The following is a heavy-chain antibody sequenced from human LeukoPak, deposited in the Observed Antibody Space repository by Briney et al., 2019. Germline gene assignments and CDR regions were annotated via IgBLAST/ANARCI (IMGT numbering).Heavy chain of an antibody. CDR1: GFTFGDYA. Sequence: GGSLRLSCTASGFTFGDYAMSWVRQAPGKGLEWVGFIRSKAYGGTTGYAASVKGRFTISRDDSKSIAYLQMNSLKTEDTAVYYCTRRNYGSGRVRFDPWGQGTLVTVSS. D-gene: IGHD3-10*01. V-gene: IGHV3-49*04. CDR2: IRSKAYGGTT. CDR3: TRRNYGSGRVRFDP. J-gene: IGHJ5*02.